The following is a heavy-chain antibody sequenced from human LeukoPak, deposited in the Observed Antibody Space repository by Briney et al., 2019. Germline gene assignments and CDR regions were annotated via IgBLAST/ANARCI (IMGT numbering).Heavy chain of an antibody. Sequence: ASVKVSCKASGYTFIDYAIHWVRQAPGQRLEWMGWTNVGNGNTKYSQKLQGRVTITRDTSASTAYMELNSLRSEDMAVYYCARNQGSGEFDYWGQGTLVTVSS. D-gene: IGHD3-10*01. CDR2: TNVGNGNT. CDR3: ARNQGSGEFDY. CDR1: GYTFIDYA. V-gene: IGHV1-3*02. J-gene: IGHJ4*02.